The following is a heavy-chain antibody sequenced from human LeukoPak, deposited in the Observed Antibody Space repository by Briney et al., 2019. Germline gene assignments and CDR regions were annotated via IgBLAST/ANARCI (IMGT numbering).Heavy chain of an antibody. Sequence: SETLSLTCSVSGGSIRSSSYYWGWIPQPPGKGLEWIANIYYSGSTYYNPSLKSRLTISVDTSKNQFSLNLSSVTAADTAVYYCARRSGSLAFDIWGQGTMVTVSS. CDR3: ARRSGSLAFDI. CDR2: IYYSGST. V-gene: IGHV4-39*01. J-gene: IGHJ3*02. CDR1: GGSIRSSSYY. D-gene: IGHD1-26*01.